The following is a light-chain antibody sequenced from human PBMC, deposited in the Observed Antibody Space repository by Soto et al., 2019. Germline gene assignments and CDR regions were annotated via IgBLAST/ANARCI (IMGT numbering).Light chain of an antibody. CDR1: PGISND. CDR3: LQDYNYPWT. Sequence: AIQMTQSPSSLSASVGDRVTITCRASPGISNDLGWYQQKPGKAPKVLISGAPSFQSGGPSRFSGSGSGTDFTLTISSLQPEDFATYDCLQDYNYPWTFGQGTKVEIK. J-gene: IGKJ1*01. CDR2: GAP. V-gene: IGKV1-6*01.